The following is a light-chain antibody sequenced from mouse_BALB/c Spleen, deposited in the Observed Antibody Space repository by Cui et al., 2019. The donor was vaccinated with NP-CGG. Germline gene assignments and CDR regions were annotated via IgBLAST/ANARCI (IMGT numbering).Light chain of an antibody. V-gene: IGLV1*01. CDR3: ALWYSNHWV. Sequence: QVFVTQDSAPPPSPGETVTLTCRSSTGAVTTSNYANWVQEKPDHLFTGLIGGTNNRAPGVPARFSGSLIGDKAALTITGTQTEDEAIYFCALWYSNHWVFGGGTKLTVL. CDR2: GTN. J-gene: IGLJ1*01. CDR1: TGAVTTSNY.